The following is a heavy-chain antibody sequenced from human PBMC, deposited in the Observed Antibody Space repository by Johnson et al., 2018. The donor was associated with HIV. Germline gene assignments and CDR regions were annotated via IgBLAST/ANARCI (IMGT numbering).Heavy chain of an antibody. CDR3: ARISYNFWSDPDAFDI. Sequence: EVQLVESGGGVVRPWGSLRLSCAASGFTFDDYGMSWVRQAPGKGLEWVSGINWNGGSTDYADSVKGRFTISRDNAKNSLYLQMNSLRVEDTAVYYCARISYNFWSDPDAFDIWVQGTIVTVSS. V-gene: IGHV3-20*04. CDR1: GFTFDDYG. J-gene: IGHJ3*02. D-gene: IGHD3-3*01. CDR2: INWNGGST.